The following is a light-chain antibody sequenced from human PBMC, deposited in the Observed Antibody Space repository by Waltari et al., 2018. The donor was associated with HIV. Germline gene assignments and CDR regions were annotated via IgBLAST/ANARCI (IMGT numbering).Light chain of an antibody. V-gene: IGKV1-16*01. CDR2: AAS. CDR1: QGLNSY. J-gene: IGKJ5*01. Sequence: DIQMTQSPSSLSASVGDRVTITCRASQGLNSYLAWFQQKPGKAPKSLIYAASSLQSGVPSTFSASGSETDFTLTISSLQPEDFATYYCQQYKSYPITFGQGTRLEIK. CDR3: QQYKSYPIT.